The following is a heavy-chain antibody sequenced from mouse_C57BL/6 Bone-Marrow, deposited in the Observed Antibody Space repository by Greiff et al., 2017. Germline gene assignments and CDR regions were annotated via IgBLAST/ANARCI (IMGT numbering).Heavy chain of an antibody. J-gene: IGHJ3*01. D-gene: IGHD2-4*01. CDR1: GYTFTTYW. CDR3: AREDDYGHLTFAY. Sequence: QVQLQQSGAELVRPGTSVKMSCKASGYTFTTYWIGWAKQRPGHGLEWIGDIYPGGGYTNYNEKFKGKATLTADKSSSTAYMQFSSLTSEDSAIYYCAREDDYGHLTFAYWGQGTLVTVSA. CDR2: IYPGGGYT. V-gene: IGHV1-63*01.